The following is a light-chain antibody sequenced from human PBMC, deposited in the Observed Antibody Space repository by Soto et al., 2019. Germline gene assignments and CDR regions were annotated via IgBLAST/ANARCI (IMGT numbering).Light chain of an antibody. Sequence: VVMTQSPLSLPVTLGQPASISCRSNQSLVHSDGIAYFSWFQQRPGRSPRRLIYKVSNRDSGVPARFSGSGSGTDFALKISRVEAEDVGVYYCRQGTHWPITFGQGTRLEIK. CDR2: KVS. V-gene: IGKV2-30*02. J-gene: IGKJ5*01. CDR1: QSLVHSDGIAY. CDR3: RQGTHWPIT.